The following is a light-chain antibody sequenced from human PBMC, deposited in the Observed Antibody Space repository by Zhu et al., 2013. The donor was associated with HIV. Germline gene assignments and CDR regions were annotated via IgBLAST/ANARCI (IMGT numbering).Light chain of an antibody. CDR2: RES. Sequence: EIVLTQSPGTLSLSPGERATLSCRASQSIDNFCLAWYQQKPGQPPRLLIYRESSRATGIPERFSGSGSGTDFTLTISSLQPDDFATYYCQQYYSFRRTFGQGTEGGHQT. CDR1: QSIDNFC. J-gene: IGKJ1*01. V-gene: IGKV3-20*01. CDR3: QQYYSFRRT.